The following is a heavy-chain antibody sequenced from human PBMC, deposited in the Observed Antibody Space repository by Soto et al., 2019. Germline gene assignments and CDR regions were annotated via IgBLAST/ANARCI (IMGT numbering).Heavy chain of an antibody. J-gene: IGHJ5*02. V-gene: IGHV5-10-1*01. CDR3: ARIESIARNWFGP. CDR2: IDPVDSYA. CDR1: GFSFTNYW. D-gene: IGHD6-13*01. Sequence: GESLKISCKGSGFSFTNYWISWVRQMPGKGLEWMGNIDPVDSYANYSPSFQGHVTFSVDTSISTAYLQWSSLEASDTAMYFCARIESIARNWFGPWGQGTLVTVSS.